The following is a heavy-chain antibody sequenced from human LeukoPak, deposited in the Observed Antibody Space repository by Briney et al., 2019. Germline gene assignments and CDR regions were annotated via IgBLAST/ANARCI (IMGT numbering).Heavy chain of an antibody. CDR2: IYPGDSRT. D-gene: IGHD3-10*02. V-gene: IGHV5-51*01. J-gene: IGHJ5*02. CDR3: ACRMFASNWFQP. CDR1: GYSFTDYW. Sequence: GESLKIPCQGSGYSFTDYWIGWVRQMPGKGLEWMAVIYPGDSRTRYNPSFQGQVTISADKSINTAYLEWNSLKASDTALYYCACRMFASNWFQPWGQGTLVTVSS.